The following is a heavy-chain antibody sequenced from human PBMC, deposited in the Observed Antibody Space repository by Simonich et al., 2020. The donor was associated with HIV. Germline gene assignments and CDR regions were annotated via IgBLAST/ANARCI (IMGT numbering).Heavy chain of an antibody. V-gene: IGHV4-38-2*01. J-gene: IGHJ3*01. CDR1: GYSISSGYY. D-gene: IGHD3-10*01. CDR2: YHHGSS. CDR3: GRTNYGSGIDY. Sequence: QVQLQESGPGLVKPSETLSLTCAVSGYSISSGYYWGWIRQPPGKGLEWIGTYHHGSSHYTPSLKSRLTISVDMSKNQVYLNLSSVTAADTAVYYCGRTNYGSGIDYWGQGTMVTVSS.